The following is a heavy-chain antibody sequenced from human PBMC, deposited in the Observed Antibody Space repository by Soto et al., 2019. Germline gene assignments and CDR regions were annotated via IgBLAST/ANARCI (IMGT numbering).Heavy chain of an antibody. CDR1: GFTFSSYA. CDR3: ARARDYDFWSGYPDYYGMDV. V-gene: IGHV3-23*01. Sequence: GGSLRLSCAASGFTFSSYAMSWVRQAPGKGLEWVSAISGSGGSTYYADSVKGRFTISRDNSKNTLYLQMNSLRAEDTAVYYCARARDYDFWSGYPDYYGMDVWGQGTTVTVSS. J-gene: IGHJ6*02. CDR2: ISGSGGST. D-gene: IGHD3-3*01.